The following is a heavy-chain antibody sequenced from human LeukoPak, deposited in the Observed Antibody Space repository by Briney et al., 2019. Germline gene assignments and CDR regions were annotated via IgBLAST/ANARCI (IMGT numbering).Heavy chain of an antibody. CDR1: GYTFTGYY. CDR3: ARSGSTGYSLDY. Sequence: ASVKVSCEASGYTFTGYYIHWVRQAPGQGLEWMGWINPNSGDTNYAQKFQGRVSMPRDTSTRTAYMELSRLRSDDTAVYFCARSGSTGYSLDYWGQGTLVTVSS. J-gene: IGHJ4*02. CDR2: INPNSGDT. D-gene: IGHD3-22*01. V-gene: IGHV1-2*02.